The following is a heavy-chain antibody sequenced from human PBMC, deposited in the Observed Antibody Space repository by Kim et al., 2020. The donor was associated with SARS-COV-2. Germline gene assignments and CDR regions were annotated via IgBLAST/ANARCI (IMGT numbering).Heavy chain of an antibody. CDR3: ARSVLSYGMDV. Sequence: TNYTKQFRGRVTMHRPTSTSPVYMELSSLRSEDTAVYYCARSVLSYGMDVWGQGTTVTVSS. V-gene: IGHV1-46*01. J-gene: IGHJ6*02. CDR2: T. D-gene: IGHD2-15*01.